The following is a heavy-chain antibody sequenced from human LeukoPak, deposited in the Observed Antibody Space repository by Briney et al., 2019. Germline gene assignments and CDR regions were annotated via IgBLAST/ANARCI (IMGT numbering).Heavy chain of an antibody. J-gene: IGHJ1*01. Sequence: PGGSLRLSCVASGFTFNIYAMTWVRQAPGKGLEWVSYISSSSTIYYADSVKGRFTISRDNAKNSLYLQMNSLRAEDTAVYYCARDILTGSQSRFQHWGQGTLVTVSS. V-gene: IGHV3-48*04. D-gene: IGHD3-9*01. CDR1: GFTFNIYA. CDR2: ISSSSTI. CDR3: ARDILTGSQSRFQH.